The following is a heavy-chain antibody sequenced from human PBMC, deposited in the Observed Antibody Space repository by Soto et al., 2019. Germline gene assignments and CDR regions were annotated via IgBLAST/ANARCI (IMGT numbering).Heavy chain of an antibody. CDR2: ISGSGGST. J-gene: IGHJ4*02. CDR1: GFTFSSYA. Sequence: GGSLRLSCAASGFTFSSYAMSWVRQAPGKGLEWVSAISGSGGSTYYADSVQGRFTISRENSKNTLYLQMNSLRAEDTAVYYCAKDDWADTIFGVVIDYFDYWGQGTLVTVSS. CDR3: AKDDWADTIFGVVIDYFDY. V-gene: IGHV3-23*01. D-gene: IGHD3-3*01.